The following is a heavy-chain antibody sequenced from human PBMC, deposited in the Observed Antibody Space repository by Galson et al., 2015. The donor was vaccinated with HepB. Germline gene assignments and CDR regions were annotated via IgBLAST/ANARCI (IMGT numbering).Heavy chain of an antibody. D-gene: IGHD1-7*01. Sequence: SVKVSCKASGYDFNKYGLSWVRQAPGQRLEWMRWVSGYDGSANYAPKFQGRVTMTTQKSTGTAYVEMRSLTSDDTAVYYCARDSRLELQLNNYYSYGMDVWGQGTAVLVS. J-gene: IGHJ6*02. CDR3: ARDSRLELQLNNYYSYGMDV. CDR1: GYDFNKYG. V-gene: IGHV1-18*01. CDR2: VSGYDGSA.